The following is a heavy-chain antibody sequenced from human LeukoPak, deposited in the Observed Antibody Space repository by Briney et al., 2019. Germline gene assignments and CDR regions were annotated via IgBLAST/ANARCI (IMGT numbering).Heavy chain of an antibody. CDR1: GGSISSYY. Sequence: SETLSLTCTVSGGSISSYYWSWIRQPPGKGLEWIGYIYCSGSTNYNPSLKSRVTISVDTSKSQFSLKLSSVTAADTAVYYCARQEYSSSSFDYWGQGTLVTVSS. D-gene: IGHD6-6*01. CDR2: IYCSGST. CDR3: ARQEYSSSSFDY. J-gene: IGHJ4*02. V-gene: IGHV4-59*08.